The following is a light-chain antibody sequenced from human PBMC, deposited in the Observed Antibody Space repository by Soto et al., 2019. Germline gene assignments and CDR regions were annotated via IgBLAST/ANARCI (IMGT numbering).Light chain of an antibody. V-gene: IGLV2-14*01. J-gene: IGLJ1*01. CDR3: SSYTSSSTYV. CDR2: DVS. CDR1: SSDVGGYNY. Sequence: QSVLTQPASVSGSPGQSSTISCTGTSSDVGGYNYVSWYQQHPGKAPKLMIYDVSNRPSGVSKRFSGSKSGNTASLTISGLQAEDEADYYCSSYTSSSTYVFAPGTKLTVL.